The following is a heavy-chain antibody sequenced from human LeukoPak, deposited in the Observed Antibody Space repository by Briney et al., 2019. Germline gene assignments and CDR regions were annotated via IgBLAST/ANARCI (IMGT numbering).Heavy chain of an antibody. CDR3: ARDKVVGATVLDY. J-gene: IGHJ4*02. CDR2: IKQDGGEM. Sequence: GGSLRLSCAGSGFAFSTYWMSWVRQAPGKGLEWVANIKQDGGEMYYVDSVKGRFTISRDNAKTSLYLQMNSLRAEDTAVYYCARDKVVGATVLDYWGQGTLVTVSS. D-gene: IGHD1-26*01. CDR1: GFAFSTYW. V-gene: IGHV3-7*01.